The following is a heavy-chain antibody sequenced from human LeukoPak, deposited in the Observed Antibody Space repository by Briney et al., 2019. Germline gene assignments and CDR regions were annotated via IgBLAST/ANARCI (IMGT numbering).Heavy chain of an antibody. CDR1: GFTFSNCA. Sequence: GGSLRLSWAASGFTFSNCAMSWVRQAPGKGLAWVSIISGSGGTTYYGDSVKGRFTISRDNSKNTLFLQMNSLRAEDTAVYYCVKGLSDDLLTGTSKYWGQGTLVAVSS. CDR2: ISGSGGTT. D-gene: IGHD3-9*01. CDR3: VKGLSDDLLTGTSKY. J-gene: IGHJ4*02. V-gene: IGHV3-23*01.